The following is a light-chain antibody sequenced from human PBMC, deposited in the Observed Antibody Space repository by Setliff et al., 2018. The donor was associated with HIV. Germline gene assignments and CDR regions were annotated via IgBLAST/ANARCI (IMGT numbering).Light chain of an antibody. CDR2: EVS. J-gene: IGLJ1*01. Sequence: QSALTQPASVSGSPGQSITISCTGISSDVGDYQSVSWYQQHPGKAPKLMIYEVSDRPSGVSNRFSGSKSGNTASLTISRLQAEDEADYFCSSHTSRSPLYVFATGTKVTVL. V-gene: IGLV2-14*01. CDR1: SSDVGDYQS. CDR3: SSHTSRSPLYV.